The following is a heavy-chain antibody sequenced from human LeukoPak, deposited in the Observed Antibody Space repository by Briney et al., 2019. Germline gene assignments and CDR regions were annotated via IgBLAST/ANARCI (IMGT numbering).Heavy chain of an antibody. CDR3: ARDPHYDFWSASPDV. J-gene: IGHJ6*04. D-gene: IGHD3-3*01. V-gene: IGHV4-59*01. CDR2: IYYSGST. CDR1: GGSIRSYY. Sequence: SETLSLTCTVSGGSIRSYYWSWIRQPPGKGLEWIGYIYYSGSTNYNPSLKSRVTISVDTSKNQFSLKLSSVTAADTAVYYCARDPHYDFWSASPDVWGKGTTVTVSS.